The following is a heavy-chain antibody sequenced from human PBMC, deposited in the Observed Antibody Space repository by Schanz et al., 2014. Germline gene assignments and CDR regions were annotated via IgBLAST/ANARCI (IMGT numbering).Heavy chain of an antibody. CDR3: ARDTTWRLDL. Sequence: QVQLQESGPGLVKPSQTLSLTCTVSGGSIRSGTYYWSWIRQPAGKALEWVGRVFPNGITNYNPSLKSRATIPLNPPKTQFPLKRWSVTAADTAVYYCARDTTWRLDLWGRGTLVTVSS. D-gene: IGHD1-1*01. V-gene: IGHV4-61*02. CDR2: VFPNGIT. J-gene: IGHJ2*01. CDR1: GGSIRSGTYY.